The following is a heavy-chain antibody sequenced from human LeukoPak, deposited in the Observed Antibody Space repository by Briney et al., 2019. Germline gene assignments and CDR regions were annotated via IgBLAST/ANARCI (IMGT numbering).Heavy chain of an antibody. CDR3: TTAGIAAAGFDY. J-gene: IGHJ4*02. Sequence: GGSLRPSCAASEFTLSNAWMSWGRQAPGKGLEWGGRFKSKTDGGTTDYAAPVKGSFTISRDDSKNTLYLQMNSLKTEDTAVYYCTTAGIAAAGFDYWGQGTLVTVSS. D-gene: IGHD6-13*01. V-gene: IGHV3-15*01. CDR1: EFTLSNAW. CDR2: FKSKTDGGTT.